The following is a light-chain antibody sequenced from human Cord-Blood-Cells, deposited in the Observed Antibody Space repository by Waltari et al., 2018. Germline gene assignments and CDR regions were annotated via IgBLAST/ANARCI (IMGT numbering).Light chain of an antibody. CDR1: SSDVGGYNY. J-gene: IGLJ2*01. CDR2: DVS. V-gene: IGLV2-14*01. Sequence: QSALTQPASVSGSPGQSITISCTGTSSDVGGYNYVSWYQQHPGKAPKLMIYDVSNRPSGFSNRFSGSKSGNTASLTISVLQAEDEADYYCSSYTSSSTLVVFGGGTKLTVL. CDR3: SSYTSSSTLVV.